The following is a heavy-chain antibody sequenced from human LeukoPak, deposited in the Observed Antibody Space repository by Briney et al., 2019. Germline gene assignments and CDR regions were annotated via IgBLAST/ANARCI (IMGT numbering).Heavy chain of an antibody. D-gene: IGHD6-19*01. J-gene: IGHJ4*02. Sequence: GGSLRLSCAASGFTFSSYGMSWVRQAPGKGLEWVANIKQDGSEKYYVDSVKGRFTISRDNAKNSLYLQMNSLRAEDTAVYYCAREGPVAGNDYWGQGTLVTVSP. CDR2: IKQDGSEK. V-gene: IGHV3-7*03. CDR1: GFTFSSYG. CDR3: AREGPVAGNDY.